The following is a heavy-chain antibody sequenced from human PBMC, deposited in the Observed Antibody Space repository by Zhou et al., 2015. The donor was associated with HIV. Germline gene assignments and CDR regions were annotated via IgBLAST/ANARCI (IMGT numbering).Heavy chain of an antibody. CDR3: ARRLGQPPRWDV. D-gene: IGHD6-25*01. J-gene: IGHJ6*02. V-gene: IGHV1-69*12. CDR2: IIPIFGTA. CDR1: GGTFSNYG. Sequence: QVQLVQSGAEVKKPGSSVKVSCKASGGTFSNYGVSWVRQAPGQGLEWMGGIIPIFGTANYAQKFQGRVTITADESTSTAYMELSSLRSEDTAVYYCARRLGQPPRWDVWGQGDHGHRLL.